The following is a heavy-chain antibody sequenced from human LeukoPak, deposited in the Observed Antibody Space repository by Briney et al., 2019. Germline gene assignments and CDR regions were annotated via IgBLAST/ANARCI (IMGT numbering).Heavy chain of an antibody. J-gene: IGHJ4*02. CDR1: GFTFSSYV. V-gene: IGHV3-23*01. Sequence: GGSLRLSCAASGFTFSSYVMSWVRRAPGKGLEWVSAISGSGGSTYYADSVKGRFTISRDNSKNTLYLQMNSLRAEDTAVYYCAKDTSRGYSYGSFDYWGQGTLVTVSS. CDR3: AKDTSRGYSYGSFDY. D-gene: IGHD5-18*01. CDR2: ISGSGGST.